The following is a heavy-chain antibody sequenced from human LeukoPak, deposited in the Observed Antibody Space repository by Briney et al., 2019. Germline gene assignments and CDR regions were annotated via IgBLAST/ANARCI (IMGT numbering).Heavy chain of an antibody. D-gene: IGHD3-22*01. CDR1: GHSFTTYW. J-gene: IGHJ4*02. V-gene: IGHV5-51*01. Sequence: GESLKISCKASGHSFTTYWIGWVRQMPGKGLEWMGIIYPGDSDTRYSPSFQGQVTISADKSISTAYLQWSSLKASDTAMYYCATKGNYYDSSGYLGYWGQGTLVTVSS. CDR2: IYPGDSDT. CDR3: ATKGNYYDSSGYLGY.